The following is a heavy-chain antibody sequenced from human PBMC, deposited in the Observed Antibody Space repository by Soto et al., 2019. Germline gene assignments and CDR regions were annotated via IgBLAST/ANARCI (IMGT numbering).Heavy chain of an antibody. Sequence: SETLSLTCAVYGGSFSGYYWSWIRQPPGKGLECIGYIYYTGTTTYNPSLESRVTISLDTSKNQFSLRLSSVTAADTTVYYCARLSSIGDYAHWGQGTLVTVSS. CDR1: GGSFSGYY. J-gene: IGHJ4*02. CDR3: ARLSSIGDYAH. V-gene: IGHV4-59*12. CDR2: IYYTGTT. D-gene: IGHD4-17*01.